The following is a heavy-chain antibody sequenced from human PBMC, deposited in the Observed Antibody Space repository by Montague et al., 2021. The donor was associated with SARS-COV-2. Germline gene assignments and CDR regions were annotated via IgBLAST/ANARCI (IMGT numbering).Heavy chain of an antibody. CDR3: VRAADNYYPSGPLVGFDL. J-gene: IGHJ4*02. D-gene: IGHD3-10*01. Sequence: TLSLTCTVSGGSIKTTEYYWGWIRPSPGKGLEWIGYVYFSGTTYFNPSLETRTTISIDTSKSQSSLKLRSVTAADTAVYFCVRAADNYYPSGPLVGFDLWGLGTLVTVSS. V-gene: IGHV4-30-4*08. CDR1: GGSIKTTEYY. CDR2: VYFSGTT.